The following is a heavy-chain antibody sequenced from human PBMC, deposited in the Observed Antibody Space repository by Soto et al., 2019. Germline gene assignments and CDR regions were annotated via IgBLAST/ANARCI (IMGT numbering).Heavy chain of an antibody. CDR3: GKATGSAVKWYVADY. D-gene: IGHD2-15*01. Sequence: GGSLRLSCAASGFTFSTYTMSWVRRAPGKGLEWVSAISGSGASPSYADSVQGRFTISRDNPKRTLYLQMNNLRAEDTAVYYCGKATGSAVKWYVADYWGERTLVTVS. V-gene: IGHV3-23*01. J-gene: IGHJ4*02. CDR1: GFTFSTYT. CDR2: ISGSGASP.